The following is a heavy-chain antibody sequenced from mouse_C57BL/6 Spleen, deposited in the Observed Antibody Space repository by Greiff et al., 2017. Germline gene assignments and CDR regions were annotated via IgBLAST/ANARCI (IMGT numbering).Heavy chain of an antibody. D-gene: IGHD1-1*01. CDR1: GYTFTDYE. Sequence: QVQLQQSGAELVRPGASVTLSCKASGYTFTDYEMHWVKQTPVHGLEWIGAIDPETGGTAYNQKFKGKAILTADKSSSTAYMELRSLTSEDSAVYYCTRSLYYGDAMDYWGQGTSVTVSS. CDR2: IDPETGGT. CDR3: TRSLYYGDAMDY. J-gene: IGHJ4*01. V-gene: IGHV1-15*01.